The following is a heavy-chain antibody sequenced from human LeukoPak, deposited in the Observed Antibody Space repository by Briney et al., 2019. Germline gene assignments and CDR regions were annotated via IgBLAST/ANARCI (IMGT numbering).Heavy chain of an antibody. D-gene: IGHD3-3*01. CDR1: GFTFSSYA. V-gene: IGHV3-7*01. CDR3: ASSLLEWSGDAFDI. CDR2: IKPDGSEK. Sequence: GGSLRLSCAASGFTFSSYAMHWVRQAPGKGLEWVANIKPDGSEKYYVDSVKGRFTISRDNAKNSLYLQMNSLRAEDTAVYYCASSLLEWSGDAFDIWGQGTMVTVSS. J-gene: IGHJ3*02.